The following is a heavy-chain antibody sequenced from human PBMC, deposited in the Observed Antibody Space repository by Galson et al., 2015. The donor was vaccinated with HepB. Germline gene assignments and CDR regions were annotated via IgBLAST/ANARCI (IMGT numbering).Heavy chain of an antibody. Sequence: SLRLSCAASEFTFSEFTFSDYNMNWVRQAPGKGLEWVSSISSSSRYMHYADSVKGRFTISRDNAKNSLYLQMNSLRAEDTAVYYCARDYRPDFGSGSYYPNWFDPWGQGTLVTVSS. CDR2: ISSSSRYM. D-gene: IGHD3-10*01. V-gene: IGHV3-21*01. CDR3: ARDYRPDFGSGSYYPNWFDP. CDR1: EFTFSEFTFSDYN. J-gene: IGHJ5*02.